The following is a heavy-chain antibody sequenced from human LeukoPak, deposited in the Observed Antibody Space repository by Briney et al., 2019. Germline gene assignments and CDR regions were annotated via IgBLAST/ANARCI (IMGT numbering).Heavy chain of an antibody. CDR2: IRYDGSNK. CDR1: GFTFSSYG. V-gene: IGHV3-30*02. D-gene: IGHD6-13*01. Sequence: GGSLRLSCAASGFTFSSYGMHWVRQAPGKGLEWVAFIRYDGSNKYYADSVKARFTISRDNSKNTVYLQMNSLRDDDTAVYYCARTYSSSWYEFDYWGQGTLVTVSS. CDR3: ARTYSSSWYEFDY. J-gene: IGHJ4*02.